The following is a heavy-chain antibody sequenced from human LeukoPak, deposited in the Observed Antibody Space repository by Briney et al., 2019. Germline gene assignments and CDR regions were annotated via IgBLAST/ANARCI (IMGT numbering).Heavy chain of an antibody. CDR2: ITWNSGSI. CDR1: GFSFDDYA. Sequence: GGSLRLSCAASGFSFDDYAMHWVRQAPGKGLEWVSGITWNSGSIGYADSVKGRFTISRDNAKNSLYLQMNGLTAEDTALYYCAGWPYGDYGMDVWGQGTTVTVSS. V-gene: IGHV3-9*01. CDR3: AGWPYGDYGMDV. J-gene: IGHJ6*02. D-gene: IGHD4-17*01.